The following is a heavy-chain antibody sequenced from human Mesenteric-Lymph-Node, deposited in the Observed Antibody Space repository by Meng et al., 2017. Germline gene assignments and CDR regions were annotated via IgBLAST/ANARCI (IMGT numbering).Heavy chain of an antibody. CDR2: IWYDGSNK. J-gene: IGHJ4*02. Sequence: GESLKISCAASGFTFSSYGMHWVRQAPGKGLEWVAVIWYDGSNKYYADSVKGRFTISRDNFKNTLYLQMNSLRAEDTAVYYCAREGWSSGWLYYFDYWGQGTLVTVSS. CDR3: AREGWSSGWLYYFDY. D-gene: IGHD6-19*01. V-gene: IGHV3-33*01. CDR1: GFTFSSYG.